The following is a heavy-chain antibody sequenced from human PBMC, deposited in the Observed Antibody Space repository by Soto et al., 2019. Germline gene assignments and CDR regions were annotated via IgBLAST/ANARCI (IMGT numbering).Heavy chain of an antibody. D-gene: IGHD3-9*01. J-gene: IGHJ6*03. CDR1: GGSISKFY. CDR3: ARTVLGPDLLADSFVDYYYYMDV. CDR2: VYYTGST. Sequence: PSETLSLTCPVSGGSISKFYWSWIRQPPGKGLEWIGYVYYTGSTSYNPSLKRRVTFSADSSRGQFSLRLNSVTAADTAVYYCARTVLGPDLLADSFVDYYYYMDVWGQGTTVTVSS. V-gene: IGHV4-59*08.